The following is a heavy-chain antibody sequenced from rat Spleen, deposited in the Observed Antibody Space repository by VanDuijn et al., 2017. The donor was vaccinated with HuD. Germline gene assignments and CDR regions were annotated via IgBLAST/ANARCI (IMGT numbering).Heavy chain of an antibody. CDR3: ARPHSSLYVMDA. V-gene: IGHV5-22*01. CDR1: GFTFNDYY. J-gene: IGHJ4*01. CDR2: ISYEGSST. Sequence: EVQLVESGGGLVQPGRSLKLSCAASGFTFNDYYMAWVRQAPKKGLEWVASISYEGSSTYYGDSVKGRFTISRDNAKSTLYLQMNSLRSEDTATYYCARPHSSLYVMDAWGQGASVTVSS. D-gene: IGHD1-2*01.